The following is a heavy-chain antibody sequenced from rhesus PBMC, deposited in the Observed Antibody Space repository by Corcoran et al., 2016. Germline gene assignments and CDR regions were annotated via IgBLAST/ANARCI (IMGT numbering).Heavy chain of an antibody. Sequence: QVQLQESGPGLVKPSETLSLTSAVSGYSIRSRYYWRWIPPSPGKGLEWIGRIYGSGGSTDYNPSLKSRVTSSTDTSKNQFSLKLSSVTAADTAVYYCARGYGDHFSYWGQGVLVTVSS. CDR2: IYGSGGST. CDR3: ARGYGDHFSY. CDR1: GYSIRSRYY. D-gene: IGHD6-25*01. V-gene: IGHV4-160*01. J-gene: IGHJ4*01.